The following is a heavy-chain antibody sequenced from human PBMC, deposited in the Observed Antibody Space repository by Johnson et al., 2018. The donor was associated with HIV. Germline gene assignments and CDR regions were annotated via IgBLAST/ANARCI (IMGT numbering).Heavy chain of an antibody. CDR3: AKDQASSLNAFDI. CDR1: GFTFSSYA. CDR2: ISGSGGST. Sequence: VQLVESRGGLVQPGGSLRLSCAASGFTFSSYAMNWVRQAPGKGLEWVSGISGSGGSTYYADSVKGRFTISRDNSKNTLYLQMNSLRAEDTAVYYCAKDQASSLNAFDIWGQGTMVTVSS. J-gene: IGHJ3*02. V-gene: IGHV3-23*04. D-gene: IGHD2-2*01.